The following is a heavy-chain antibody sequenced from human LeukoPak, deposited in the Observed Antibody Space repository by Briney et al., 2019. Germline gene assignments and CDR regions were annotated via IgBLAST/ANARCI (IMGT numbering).Heavy chain of an antibody. CDR3: AKDLFRAMVRGVIGY. CDR1: GFTFRSYG. CDR2: IRYDGSNK. D-gene: IGHD3-10*01. Sequence: GGSLRLSCAASGFTFRSYGMHWVRQAPGKGLEWVTFIRYDGSNKYYADSVKGRFTISRDNSRNTLYLQMNSLRAEDTAVYYCAKDLFRAMVRGVIGYWGQGTLVTVSS. J-gene: IGHJ4*02. V-gene: IGHV3-30*02.